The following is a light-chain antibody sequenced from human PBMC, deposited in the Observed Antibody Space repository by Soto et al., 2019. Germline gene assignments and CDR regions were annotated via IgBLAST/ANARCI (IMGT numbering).Light chain of an antibody. CDR3: SSYAGSNSFV. CDR1: SSDVGGYNY. Sequence: QSALTQPPSASGSLGQSVTISCTGASSDVGGYNYVSWYQQHPGKAPKLLISEVIKRPSGVPDRFSGSKSGNTASLTISGLQAEDEADYYCSSYAGSNSFVFGTGTKVTV. V-gene: IGLV2-8*01. J-gene: IGLJ1*01. CDR2: EVI.